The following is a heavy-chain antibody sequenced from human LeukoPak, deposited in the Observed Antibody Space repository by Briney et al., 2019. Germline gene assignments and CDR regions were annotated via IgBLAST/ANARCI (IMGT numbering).Heavy chain of an antibody. Sequence: GGSLRLSCAASGFTFNSYAMSWVRQAAGKGLEWVSSISGSGGSTYYADSVKGRFTISRDSSKNMLYLQMSILRAEDTAIYYCAKDGIDSGDPNGFDSWGQGTLVTVSS. CDR3: AKDGIDSGDPNGFDS. D-gene: IGHD3-10*01. J-gene: IGHJ5*01. CDR1: GFTFNSYA. CDR2: ISGSGGST. V-gene: IGHV3-23*01.